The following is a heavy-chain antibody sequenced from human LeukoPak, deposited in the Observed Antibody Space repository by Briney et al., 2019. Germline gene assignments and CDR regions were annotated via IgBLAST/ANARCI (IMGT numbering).Heavy chain of an antibody. J-gene: IGHJ1*01. CDR3: ARRGSGWYPFV. D-gene: IGHD6-19*01. Sequence: TTSQTLSLTCTVSGGSISSGGYYWSWIRQHPGKGLEWIGYIYYSGSTNYNPSLKSRVTISVDTSKNQFSLRLSSVTAADTAVYYCARRGSGWYPFVWGQGTLVTVSS. V-gene: IGHV4-31*03. CDR2: IYYSGST. CDR1: GGSISSGGYY.